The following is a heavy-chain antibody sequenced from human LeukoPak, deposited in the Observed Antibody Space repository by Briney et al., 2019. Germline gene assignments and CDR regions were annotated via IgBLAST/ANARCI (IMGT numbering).Heavy chain of an antibody. CDR2: ISSSSSYI. Sequence: GGSLRLSCAASGFTFSSYSMNWVRQAPGKGLEWASSISSSSSYIYYADSVKGRFTISRDNAKNSLYLQMNSLRAEDTAVYYCARDLFGYGGNSGWFDPWGQGTLVTVSS. D-gene: IGHD4-23*01. CDR1: GFTFSSYS. CDR3: ARDLFGYGGNSGWFDP. J-gene: IGHJ5*02. V-gene: IGHV3-21*01.